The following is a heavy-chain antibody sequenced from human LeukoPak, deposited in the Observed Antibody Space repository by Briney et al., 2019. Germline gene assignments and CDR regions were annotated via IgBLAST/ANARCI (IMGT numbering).Heavy chain of an antibody. D-gene: IGHD2-2*02. CDR2: IIPILGIA. V-gene: IGHV1-69*04. J-gene: IGHJ6*03. CDR1: GYTFTSYD. Sequence: ASVKVSCKASGYTFTSYDINWVRQATGQGLEWMGRIIPILGIANYAQKFQGRVTITADKSTSTAYMELSSLRSEDTAVYYCASSYCSSTSCYTALGYYYMDVWGKGTTVTVSS. CDR3: ASSYCSSTSCYTALGYYYMDV.